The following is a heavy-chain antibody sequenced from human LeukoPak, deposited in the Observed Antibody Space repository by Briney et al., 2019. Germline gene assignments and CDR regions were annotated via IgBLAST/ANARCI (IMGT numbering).Heavy chain of an antibody. CDR3: AKFDPYYGMDV. CDR1: GFTFYDYA. V-gene: IGHV3-9*01. CDR2: ISWNSGSI. Sequence: PGGSLRLSCAASGFTFYDYAMHWVRHAPGKGLEWVSGISWNSGSIDYADSVKGRFTISRDNAKNSLYLQMNSLRAEDTALYYCAKFDPYYGMDVWGQGTTVTVSS. D-gene: IGHD3-9*01. J-gene: IGHJ6*02.